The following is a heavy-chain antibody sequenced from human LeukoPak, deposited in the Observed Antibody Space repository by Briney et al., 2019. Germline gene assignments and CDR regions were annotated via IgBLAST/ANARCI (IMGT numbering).Heavy chain of an antibody. CDR1: GGSISSYY. CDR2: IYTSGST. D-gene: IGHD6-13*01. J-gene: IGHJ6*03. CDR3: ARSKQQHTYYYYYYMDV. V-gene: IGHV4-4*09. Sequence: SETLSLTCTVSGGSISSYYWSWIRQPPGKGLEWIGYIYTSGSTNYNPSLKSRVTISVDTSKNQFSLKLSSVTAADTAVYYCARSKQQHTYYYYYYMDVWGKGTTVTVSS.